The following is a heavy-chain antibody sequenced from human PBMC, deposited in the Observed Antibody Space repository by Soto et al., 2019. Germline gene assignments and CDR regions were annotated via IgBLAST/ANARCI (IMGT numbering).Heavy chain of an antibody. CDR2: ISWNSRTI. V-gene: IGHV3-9*01. Sequence: EVQLVESGGGLVQPGRSLRLSCAASGFTFDDYTMHWVRQAPGKGLEWVSGISWNSRTIAYGNSVRGRFTISRDNADNSLYLQMDSLRAEDTALYYCAKDSNHYQGLTGVDYWGQGTLVTVSS. CDR3: AKDSNHYQGLTGVDY. CDR1: GFTFDDYT. D-gene: IGHD3-9*01. J-gene: IGHJ4*02.